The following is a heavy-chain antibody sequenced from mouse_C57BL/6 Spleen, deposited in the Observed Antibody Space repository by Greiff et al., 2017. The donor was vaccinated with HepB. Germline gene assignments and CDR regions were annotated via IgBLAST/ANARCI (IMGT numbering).Heavy chain of an antibody. D-gene: IGHD1-1*01. V-gene: IGHV6-6*01. J-gene: IGHJ4*01. CDR2: IRNKANNHAT. CDR1: GFTFSDAW. Sequence: EVQGVESGGGLVQPGGSMKLSCAASGFTFSDAWMDWVRQSPEKGLEWVAEIRNKANNHATYYAESVKGRFTISRDDSKSSVYLQMNSLRAEDTGIYYCTHYGSNYAMDYWGQGTSVTVSS. CDR3: THYGSNYAMDY.